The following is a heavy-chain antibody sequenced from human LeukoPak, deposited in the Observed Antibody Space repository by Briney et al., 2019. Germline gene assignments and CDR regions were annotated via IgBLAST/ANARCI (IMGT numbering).Heavy chain of an antibody. CDR2: IYDRGST. CDR1: GGSISSYY. Sequence: SETLSLTCTVSGGSISSYYWSWIRQPPGKGLESIGRIYDRGSTIYNPSLESRVSISIDTSRNQSSLKLTSVTAADTAVYYCARRVIESSPITERNWFDPWGQGTLVTVSS. CDR3: ARRVIESSPITERNWFDP. J-gene: IGHJ5*02. V-gene: IGHV4-59*08. D-gene: IGHD5-12*01.